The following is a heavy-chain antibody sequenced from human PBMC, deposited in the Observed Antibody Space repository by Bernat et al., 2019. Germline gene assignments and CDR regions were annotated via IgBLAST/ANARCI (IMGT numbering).Heavy chain of an antibody. J-gene: IGHJ4*02. CDR2: MSGSGIDT. CDR3: VKGDYYHHDSSAYLDH. V-gene: IGHV3-23*01. CDR1: GFTFLSYA. D-gene: IGHD3-22*01. Sequence: EVQLLESGGGLVQPGGSLRLSCAASGFTFLSYAMSWVRQAPGKGLEWVSAMSGSGIDTYYTDSVKGRFTISRDNSKDPLYLQMNSLRAEDTAVYFCVKGDYYHHDSSAYLDHWGQGTLVTVSS.